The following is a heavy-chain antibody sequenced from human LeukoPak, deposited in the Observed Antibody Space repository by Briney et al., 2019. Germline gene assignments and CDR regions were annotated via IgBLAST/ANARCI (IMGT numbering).Heavy chain of an antibody. CDR1: GGSISSGDYY. CDR2: IYYSGST. J-gene: IGHJ5*02. CDR3: ARVRQQLVRWFDP. V-gene: IGHV4-30-4*08. D-gene: IGHD6-13*01. Sequence: SQTLSLTCTVSGGSISSGDYYWSWIRQPPGKGLEWIGYIYYSGSTNYNPSLKSRVTISVDTSKNQFSLKLSSVTAADTAVYYCARVRQQLVRWFDPWGQGTLVTVSS.